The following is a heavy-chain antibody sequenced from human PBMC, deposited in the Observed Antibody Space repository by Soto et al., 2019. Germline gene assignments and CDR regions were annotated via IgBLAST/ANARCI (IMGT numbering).Heavy chain of an antibody. V-gene: IGHV4-59*01. CDR1: GGSISSYY. J-gene: IGHJ4*02. CDR3: ARESEGVRGGFDY. Sequence: QVQLQESGPGLVKPSETLSLTCTVSGGSISSYYWSWIRQPPGKGLEWIGYIYYSGSTNYNPSLKSRVTISVDTSKNQFSLKLSSVTAADTAVYYCARESEGVRGGFDYWGQGTLVTVSS. D-gene: IGHD3-10*01. CDR2: IYYSGST.